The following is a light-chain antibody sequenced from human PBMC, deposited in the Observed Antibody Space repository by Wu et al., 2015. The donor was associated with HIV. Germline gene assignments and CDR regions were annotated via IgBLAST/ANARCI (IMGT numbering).Light chain of an antibody. V-gene: IGKV1-13*02. J-gene: IGKJ5*01. CDR3: QQLNSFPLT. CDR2: DAS. Sequence: SASIGDRVTSLAGQSSTFYLILPGINRRPGKAPRVLIYDASTLQSGVSSRFSGSGSGADFTLTISGLQREDFAVYFCQQLNSFPLTFGQGSRLEI. CDR1: STFYL.